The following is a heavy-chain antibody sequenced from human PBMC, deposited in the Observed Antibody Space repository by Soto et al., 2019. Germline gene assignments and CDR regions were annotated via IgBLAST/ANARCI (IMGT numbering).Heavy chain of an antibody. D-gene: IGHD3-3*01. Sequence: SSETLSLTCTVSGGSISSGDYYWSWIRQPPGKGLEWIGYIYYSGSTYYNPSLKSRVTISVDTSKNQFSLKLSSVTAADTAVYYCARTVRFLEWLFSPATGGMDVWGQGTTVTVSS. CDR2: IYYSGST. J-gene: IGHJ6*02. CDR3: ARTVRFLEWLFSPATGGMDV. CDR1: GGSISSGDYY. V-gene: IGHV4-30-4*01.